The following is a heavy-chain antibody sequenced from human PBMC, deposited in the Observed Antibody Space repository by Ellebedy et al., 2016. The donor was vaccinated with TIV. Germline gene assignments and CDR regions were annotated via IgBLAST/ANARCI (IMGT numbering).Heavy chain of an antibody. Sequence: GGSLRLXCVGSGFSLGKYVMYWVRQAPGEGLEWVAEISHDARNEKYADSVKGRFTVSRDNSKNTLNLQLNSLGAEDTVVYYCARDHRTYDEFCSCFFYMAVWGKGTSVTVSS. CDR1: GFSLGKYV. CDR2: ISHDARNE. CDR3: ARDHRTYDEFCSCFFYMAV. J-gene: IGHJ6*04. D-gene: IGHD3-3*01. V-gene: IGHV3-30*04.